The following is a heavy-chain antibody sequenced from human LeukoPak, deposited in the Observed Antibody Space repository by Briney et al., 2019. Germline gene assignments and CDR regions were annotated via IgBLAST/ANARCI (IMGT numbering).Heavy chain of an antibody. CDR3: AREFEAAAGLDAFDI. V-gene: IGHV1-3*01. D-gene: IGHD6-13*01. CDR1: GYTFTSYA. CDR2: INAGNGNT. Sequence: GASMTVSCKASGYTFTSYAMHWVRQAPGQRLEWMGWINAGNGNTKYSQKFQGRVTITRDTSASTAYMELSSLRSEDTAVYYCAREFEAAAGLDAFDIWGQGTMVTVSS. J-gene: IGHJ3*02.